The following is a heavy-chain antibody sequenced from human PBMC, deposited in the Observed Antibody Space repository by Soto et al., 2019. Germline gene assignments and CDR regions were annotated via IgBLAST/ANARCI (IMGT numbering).Heavy chain of an antibody. CDR2: ISLGGGST. V-gene: IGHV3-23*01. D-gene: IGHD2-15*01. CDR1: GFTFSRFD. CDR3: AKTVSIAVVAAPNFDS. J-gene: IGHJ4*02. Sequence: EVQLLESGGGLVQPGGSLRLSCAASGFTFSRFDMSWVRQAPGKGLQWVAGISLGGGSTYYTDSVKGRFTISRDNSQNTLYLQMNSLRGEDTAVYYCAKTVSIAVVAAPNFDSWGQGTLFTVSS.